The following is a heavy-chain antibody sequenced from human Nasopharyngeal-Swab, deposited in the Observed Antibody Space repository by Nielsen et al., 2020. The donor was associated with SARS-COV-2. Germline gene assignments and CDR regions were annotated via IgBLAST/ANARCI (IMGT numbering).Heavy chain of an antibody. D-gene: IGHD5-12*01. V-gene: IGHV4-39*01. Sequence: WIRQPPGKGLEGIGSIYYSGSTYYNPSLMSRVTISVDTSKNQFSLKLSSVTAADTAVYYCARQETGGYQYYFDYWGQGTLVTVSS. CDR3: ARQETGGYQYYFDY. J-gene: IGHJ4*02. CDR2: IYYSGST.